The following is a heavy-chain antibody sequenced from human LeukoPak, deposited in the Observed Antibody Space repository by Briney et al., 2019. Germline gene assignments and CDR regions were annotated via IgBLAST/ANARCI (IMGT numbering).Heavy chain of an antibody. D-gene: IGHD1-26*01. J-gene: IGHJ5*02. CDR2: ISAYNGNT. V-gene: IGHV1-18*01. CDR3: ARFLPGSYEVWFDP. CDR1: GYTFTSYG. Sequence: GASVKVSCKASGYTFTSYGISWVRQAPGQGLEWMGWISAYNGNTNYAQKLQGRVTITADESTSTAYMELSSLRSEDTAVYYCARFLPGSYEVWFDPWGQGTLVTVSS.